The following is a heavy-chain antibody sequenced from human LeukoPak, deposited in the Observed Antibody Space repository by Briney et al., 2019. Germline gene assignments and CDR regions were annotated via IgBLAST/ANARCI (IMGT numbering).Heavy chain of an antibody. CDR1: GYTFTSYD. J-gene: IGHJ4*02. CDR2: MNPNSGNT. Sequence: ASVKVSCKASGYTFTSYDINWVRQATGQGLEWMGWMNPNSGNTGYAQKFQGRVTMTTDTSTSTAYMELRSLRYDDTALYYCAREYGDYDYWGQGTLVTVSS. CDR3: AREYGDYDY. D-gene: IGHD4-17*01. V-gene: IGHV1-8*01.